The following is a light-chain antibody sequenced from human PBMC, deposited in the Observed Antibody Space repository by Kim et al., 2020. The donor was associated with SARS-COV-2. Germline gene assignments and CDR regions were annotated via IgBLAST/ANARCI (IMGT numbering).Light chain of an antibody. Sequence: EIVMTQSPATLSVSPGERATLSCRASQSVSNNLAWYQQKPGQAPRLLIYDASTRATGVPARFSGSGSATEFTLTISSLQSEDFALYYCQQYNNWPPWTFGQGTKVDIK. J-gene: IGKJ1*01. CDR3: QQYNNWPPWT. CDR2: DAS. CDR1: QSVSNN. V-gene: IGKV3-15*01.